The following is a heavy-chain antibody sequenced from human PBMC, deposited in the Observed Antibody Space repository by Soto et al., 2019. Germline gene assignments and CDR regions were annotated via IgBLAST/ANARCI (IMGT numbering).Heavy chain of an antibody. D-gene: IGHD1-1*01. J-gene: IGHJ6*03. CDR3: ARGKDGRRAGTYYFDMDV. CDR2: IKQDGSEK. Sequence: EEQLVESGGGLVQPGGSLRLSCAASGFSFRDYWVTWVRQAPGKGLDWVANIKQDGSEKYYLDSLKGRFTISRDNAKNSVYLIMNSLRAEDTAVYYCARGKDGRRAGTYYFDMDVWGKGTTVTVSS. V-gene: IGHV3-7*01. CDR1: GFSFRDYW.